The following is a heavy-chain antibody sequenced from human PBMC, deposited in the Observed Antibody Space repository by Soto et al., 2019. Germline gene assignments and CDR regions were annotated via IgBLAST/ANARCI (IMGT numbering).Heavy chain of an antibody. CDR3: AKISHYQLLYWFDP. J-gene: IGHJ5*02. CDR1: GGSFSGYY. V-gene: IGHV4-34*01. Sequence: PSETLSLTCAVYGGSFSGYYWSWIRQPPGKGLEWIGEINHSGSTNHNPSLKSRVTISVDTSKNQFSLKLSSVTAADTAVYYCAKISHYQLLYWFDPWGQGTLVTVSS. D-gene: IGHD2-2*01. CDR2: INHSGST.